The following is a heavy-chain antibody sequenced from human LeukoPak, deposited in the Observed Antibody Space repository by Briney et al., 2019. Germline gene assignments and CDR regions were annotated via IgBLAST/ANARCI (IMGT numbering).Heavy chain of an antibody. CDR2: IYYSGST. CDR3: ARGALLVPAAFDY. Sequence: SETLSLTCTVSGGSISSYYWSWIRQPPGKGLEWIGYIYYSGSTNYNPSLRSRVTISEDTPRSQFSLKLSSVTAADTAVYYCARGALLVPAAFDYWGQGTLVTVSS. D-gene: IGHD2-2*01. J-gene: IGHJ4*02. CDR1: GGSISSYY. V-gene: IGHV4-59*01.